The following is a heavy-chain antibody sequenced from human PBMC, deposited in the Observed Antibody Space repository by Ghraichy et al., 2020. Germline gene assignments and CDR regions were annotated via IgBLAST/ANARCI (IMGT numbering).Heavy chain of an antibody. CDR2: IYYSGST. CDR1: GGSISSSSYY. Sequence: SETLSLTCTVSGGSISSSSYYWGWIRQPPGKGLEWIGSIYYSGSTYYNPSLKSRVTISVDTSKNQFSLKLSSVTAADTAVYYCARQGWLRLPDYGGNSSPLDYWGQGTLVTVSS. V-gene: IGHV4-39*01. D-gene: IGHD4-23*01. J-gene: IGHJ4*02. CDR3: ARQGWLRLPDYGGNSSPLDY.